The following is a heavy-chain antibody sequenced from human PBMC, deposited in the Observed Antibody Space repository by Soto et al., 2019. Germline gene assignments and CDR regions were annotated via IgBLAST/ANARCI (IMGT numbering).Heavy chain of an antibody. CDR2: ISNDGDT. V-gene: IGHV3-53*01. J-gene: IGHJ6*01. CDR3: TTEYYYHLDV. Sequence: EVQLVESGGGLIQPGGSLRLSCAASGFIVNTKYMSWVRQAPGKGLEWVSVISNDGDTYYADSVKGRFTISRDIYRNTLYLQINSPRAEDTAVYYCTTEYYYHLDVWGHGTTVTV. CDR1: GFIVNTKY.